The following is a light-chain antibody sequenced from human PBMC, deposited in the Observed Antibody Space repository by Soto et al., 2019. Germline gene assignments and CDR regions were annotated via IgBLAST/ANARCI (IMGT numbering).Light chain of an antibody. J-gene: IGLJ2*01. CDR1: NSDVGGYNY. CDR2: QVT. Sequence: QSALTQPASVSGSPGQSITISCTGTNSDVGGYNYVSWYQQHPGKAPKLMIYQVTNRPSGVSNRFSGSKSGNTASLTISGLQAEDEAHYYCSSYTRSSTLVFGGGTKLTVL. V-gene: IGLV2-14*01. CDR3: SSYTRSSTLV.